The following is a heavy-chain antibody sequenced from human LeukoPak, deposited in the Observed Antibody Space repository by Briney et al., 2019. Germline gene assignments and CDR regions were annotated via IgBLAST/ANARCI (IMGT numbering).Heavy chain of an antibody. D-gene: IGHD6-13*01. CDR1: GGPFSSYA. V-gene: IGHV1-69*13. CDR3: ARQYSSSWYYWFDP. J-gene: IGHJ5*02. Sequence: ASVRVSCKASGGPFSSYAISWVRQAPGLGLEWMGGIIPIFGTANYAQKFQGRVTITADESTSTAYMELSSLRSEDTAVYYCARQYSSSWYYWFDPWGQGTLVTVSS. CDR2: IIPIFGTA.